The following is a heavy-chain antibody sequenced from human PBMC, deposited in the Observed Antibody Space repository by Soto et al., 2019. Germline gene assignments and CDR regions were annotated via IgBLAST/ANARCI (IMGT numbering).Heavy chain of an antibody. D-gene: IGHD3-10*01. CDR2: IKQDGSEE. CDR3: ARPMVRGEILDY. CDR1: GFTFSDYW. V-gene: IGHV3-7*05. Sequence: EVQLVESGGGLVQPGGSLRLSCAASGFTFSDYWMTWVRQAPGKGLEWVANIKQDGSEEKYVDSVNGRFTISRDNARNSMYLQMNSLRAEDTAVYFCARPMVRGEILDYWGQGTLVTVSS. J-gene: IGHJ4*02.